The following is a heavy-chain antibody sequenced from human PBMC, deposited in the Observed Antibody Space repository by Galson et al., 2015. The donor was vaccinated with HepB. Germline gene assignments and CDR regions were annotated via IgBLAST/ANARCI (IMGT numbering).Heavy chain of an antibody. J-gene: IGHJ4*02. D-gene: IGHD3-10*01. V-gene: IGHV3-23*01. CDR2: TSTRGDTT. Sequence: SLRLSCAASGFTFSNYAMSWVRQAPGKGLEWVSGTSTRGDTTYYADYVKGRFTISRDNSKNTLHLQMNSLRVDDTAVYYCAKGRTFDWGQGTLVTVSS. CDR3: AKGRTFD. CDR1: GFTFSNYA.